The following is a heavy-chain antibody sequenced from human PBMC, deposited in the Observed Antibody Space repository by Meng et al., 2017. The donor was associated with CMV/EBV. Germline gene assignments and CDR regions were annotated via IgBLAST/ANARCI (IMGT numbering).Heavy chain of an antibody. CDR1: RFTVSSYY. J-gene: IGHJ3*02. V-gene: IGHV3-7*01. CDR2: IKQDGSEK. CDR3: ARNLIYCSSTSCYEGGAFDI. D-gene: IGHD2-2*01. Sequence: GGSLRLSCAASRFTVSSYYMSWVRQAPGKGLEWVANIKQDGSEKYYVDSVKGRFTISRDNAKNSLYLQMNSLRAEDTAVYYCARNLIYCSSTSCYEGGAFDIWGQGTMVTVSS.